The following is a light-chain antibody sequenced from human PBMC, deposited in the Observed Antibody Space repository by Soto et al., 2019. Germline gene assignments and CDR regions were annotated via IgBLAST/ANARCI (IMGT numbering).Light chain of an antibody. CDR1: NSNIGRNT. V-gene: IGLV1-47*01. CDR2: RNN. CDR3: AAWDDSLSGRV. J-gene: IGLJ1*01. Sequence: QSVLTQPPSASGTPGQRVTISCSGSNSNIGRNTVNWYQQLPGAAPNLLIYRNNQRPSGVPDRFSGSKSGTSASLAISGLRSEDEADYYCAAWDDSLSGRVFGTGTKLTVL.